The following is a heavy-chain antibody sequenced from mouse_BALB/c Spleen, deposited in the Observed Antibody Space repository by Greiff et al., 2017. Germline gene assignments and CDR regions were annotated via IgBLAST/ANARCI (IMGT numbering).Heavy chain of an antibody. D-gene: IGHD1-2*01. Sequence: VQLQASGAELVRSGASVKLSCTASGFNFNDYYMHWVKQRPEQGLEWIGWIDPENGDTEYAPKFQGKATLTADTSSNTAYLQLSSLTSEDTAVYYCNGGGWHFDYWGQGTTLTVAA. J-gene: IGHJ2*01. CDR1: GFNFNDYY. CDR2: IDPENGDT. V-gene: IGHV14-4*02. CDR3: NGGGWHFDY.